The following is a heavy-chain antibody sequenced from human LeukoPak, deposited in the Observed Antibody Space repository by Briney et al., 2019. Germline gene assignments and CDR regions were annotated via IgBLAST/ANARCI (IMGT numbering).Heavy chain of an antibody. CDR3: AKGYYDYVWGSYYFDC. CDR2: ISGSGGST. CDR1: GFTFSSYA. D-gene: IGHD3-16*01. Sequence: GGSLRLSCAASGFTFSSYAMSWVRPAPGKGLEWVSAISGSGGSTYYADSVKGRFTISRDNSRDTLYLQMNSLRAEDTAVYYCAKGYYDYVWGSYYFDCWGQGTLVTVSS. J-gene: IGHJ4*02. V-gene: IGHV3-23*01.